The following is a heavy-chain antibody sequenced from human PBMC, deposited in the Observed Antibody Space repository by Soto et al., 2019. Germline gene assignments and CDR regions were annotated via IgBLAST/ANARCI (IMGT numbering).Heavy chain of an antibody. CDR1: GFTFSSYA. Sequence: GGSLRLSCSASGFTFSSYAMHWVRQAPGKGLEWVAVISYDGSNKYYADSVKGRFTISRDNSKNTLYLQMNSLRAEDTAVYYCARESDIVATNPTFDYWGQGTLVTVSS. CDR2: ISYDGSNK. J-gene: IGHJ4*02. V-gene: IGHV3-30-3*01. CDR3: ARESDIVATNPTFDY. D-gene: IGHD5-12*01.